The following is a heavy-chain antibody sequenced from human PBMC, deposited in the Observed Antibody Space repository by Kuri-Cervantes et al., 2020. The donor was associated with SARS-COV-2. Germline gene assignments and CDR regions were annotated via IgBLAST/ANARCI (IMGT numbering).Heavy chain of an antibody. CDR3: AKDHVGVQDF. CDR1: GFNFSRTD. Sequence: GESLKISCAASGFNFSRTDMHWVRQAPGKGLEWVAVISHDGKNKKCIASGKGRFTISRDNSQNTLYLHMKSLRGEDTAMYYCAKDHVGVQDFWGQGTLVTVSS. D-gene: IGHD2-8*01. CDR2: ISHDGKNK. V-gene: IGHV3-30*18. J-gene: IGHJ4*02.